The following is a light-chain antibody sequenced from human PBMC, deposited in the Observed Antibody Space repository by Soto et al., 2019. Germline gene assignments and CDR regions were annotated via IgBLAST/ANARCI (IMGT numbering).Light chain of an antibody. CDR2: VAS. J-gene: IGKJ2*01. V-gene: IGKV1-39*01. Sequence: DIQMTQSPSSLSASVGDRVTITCRASQNINNYLNWYQQKPGKAPKLLISVASRLQNGVPSRFXGGGSGTDFTLTISSLQPDDFATYYCQQSYDTPQYTFGQGTKLDI. CDR3: QQSYDTPQYT. CDR1: QNINNY.